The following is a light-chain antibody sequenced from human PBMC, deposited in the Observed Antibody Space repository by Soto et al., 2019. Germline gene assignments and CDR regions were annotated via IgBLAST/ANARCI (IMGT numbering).Light chain of an antibody. CDR3: GSYAGRPRYV. J-gene: IGLJ1*01. V-gene: IGLV2-11*01. CDR2: DVS. CDR1: SSDVGGYNY. Sequence: QSALTQPRSVSGSPGQSVTISCTGNSSDVGGYNYVSWYQQHPGKAPKVMIYDVSERPSGVPDRFSGSKYDNTASLTISGLEAEEEPDYNRGSYAGRPRYVFGTGTQLTVL.